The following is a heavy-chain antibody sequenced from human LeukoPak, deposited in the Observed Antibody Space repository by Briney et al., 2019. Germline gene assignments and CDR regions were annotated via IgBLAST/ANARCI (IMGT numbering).Heavy chain of an antibody. J-gene: IGHJ4*02. CDR2: IYYSGST. Sequence: SETLSLTCTVSGGSISSYYWSWIRQPPGKGLEWIGYIYYSGSTNYNPSLKSRVTISVDTSKNQFSLKLSSVTAADTAVYYCARTHRLLWFGKLDYWGQGTLVTVSS. CDR3: ARTHRLLWFGKLDY. D-gene: IGHD3-10*01. V-gene: IGHV4-59*12. CDR1: GGSISSYY.